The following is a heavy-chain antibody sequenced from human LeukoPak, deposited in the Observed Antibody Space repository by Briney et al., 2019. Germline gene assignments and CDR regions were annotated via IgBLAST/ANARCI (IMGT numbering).Heavy chain of an antibody. Sequence: ASVKVSCKASGYTFTSYGISWVRQAPGHGLEWMGWISAYNGNTNYAQKLQGRVTMTTDTSTSTAYMELRSLRSDGTAVYYCARGGHYYYDSSGYYYWGQGTLVTVSS. J-gene: IGHJ4*02. CDR3: ARGGHYYYDSSGYYY. D-gene: IGHD3-22*01. CDR1: GYTFTSYG. V-gene: IGHV1-18*01. CDR2: ISAYNGNT.